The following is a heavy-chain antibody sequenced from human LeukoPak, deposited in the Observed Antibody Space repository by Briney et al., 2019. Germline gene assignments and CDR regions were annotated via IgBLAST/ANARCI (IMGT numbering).Heavy chain of an antibody. D-gene: IGHD3-22*01. CDR3: ARIRCAHSGSLCYNH. J-gene: IGHJ4*02. V-gene: IGHV4-34*01. Sequence: SETLSLTCGVLGVSINDYYWSWIRQSPGKGLEWIGEISHTEGTRYNPSLESRVTMSVGTSENQLPLKLIFVSAADTAVYYCARIRCAHSGSLCYNHWGLGTLVTVSS. CDR2: ISHTEGT. CDR1: GVSINDYY.